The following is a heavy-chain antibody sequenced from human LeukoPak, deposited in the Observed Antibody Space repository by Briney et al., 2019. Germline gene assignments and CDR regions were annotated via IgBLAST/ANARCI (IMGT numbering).Heavy chain of an antibody. V-gene: IGHV3-53*01. CDR3: ARRYSSGWWIDY. Sequence: GGSLRLSCAASRFTVSSNYMNWVRQAPGKGLVWVSIIYSSGSTYYADSVKGRFTISRDNSKNTLYLQMNTLRVEDTAVYYCARRYSSGWWIDYWGQGTLVTVSS. D-gene: IGHD6-19*01. CDR2: IYSSGST. J-gene: IGHJ4*02. CDR1: RFTVSSNY.